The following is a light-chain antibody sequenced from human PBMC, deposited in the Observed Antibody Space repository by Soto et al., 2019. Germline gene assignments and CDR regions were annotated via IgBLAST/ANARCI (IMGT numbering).Light chain of an antibody. V-gene: IGKV1-12*01. Sequence: IQMTQSPSSVSASVGDRVTMTCRASQGVGGWLAWYQQKPGKVPKLLTYATSSLHSGVPSRFSGSGSGTDFTLSISSLQPEDFATYYCQQTHSLPLSFGPGTKVDIK. CDR3: QQTHSLPLS. CDR2: ATS. J-gene: IGKJ3*01. CDR1: QGVGGW.